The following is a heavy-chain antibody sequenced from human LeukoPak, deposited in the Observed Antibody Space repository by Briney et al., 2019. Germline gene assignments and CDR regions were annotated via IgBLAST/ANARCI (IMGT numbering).Heavy chain of an antibody. J-gene: IGHJ4*02. V-gene: IGHV3-11*03. Sequence: GGSLRLSCAASGFTFSDYYMSWIRQAPGKGLEWVSYISSGSIYTNYADSVKGRFTISRDNAKNSLYLQMNSLRAEDTAVYYCASAYDSSGYLPFDYWGQGTLVTVSS. CDR2: ISSGSIYT. CDR3: ASAYDSSGYLPFDY. D-gene: IGHD3-22*01. CDR1: GFTFSDYY.